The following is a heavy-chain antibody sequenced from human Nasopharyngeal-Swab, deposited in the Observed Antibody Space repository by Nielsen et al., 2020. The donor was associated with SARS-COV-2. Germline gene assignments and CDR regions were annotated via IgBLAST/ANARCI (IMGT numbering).Heavy chain of an antibody. D-gene: IGHD3-10*01. CDR3: ARARRGVDYYMDV. CDR1: GFTFSSYS. CDR2: ISSSSSYI. Sequence: GGSLRLSCAASGFTFSSYSMNWVRKAPGKGLEWVSSISSSSSYIYYADSVKGRFTISRDNAKNSLYLQMNRLRAEDTAVYYCARARRGVDYYMDVWGKGTTVTVSS. J-gene: IGHJ6*03. V-gene: IGHV3-21*01.